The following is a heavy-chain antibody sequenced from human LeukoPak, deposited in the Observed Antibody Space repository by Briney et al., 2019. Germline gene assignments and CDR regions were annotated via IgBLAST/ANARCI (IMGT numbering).Heavy chain of an antibody. V-gene: IGHV1-8*01. CDR1: GYTFTSYD. D-gene: IGHD3-10*01. Sequence: ASVKVSCKASGYTFTSYDINWVRQATGQGLEWMGWMNPNSGNTGYAQKFQGRVTMTRNTSISTAYMELSSLRSEDTAAYYCARGPITMVRGVTPYLFDPWGQGTLVTVSS. CDR2: MNPNSGNT. J-gene: IGHJ5*02. CDR3: ARGPITMVRGVTPYLFDP.